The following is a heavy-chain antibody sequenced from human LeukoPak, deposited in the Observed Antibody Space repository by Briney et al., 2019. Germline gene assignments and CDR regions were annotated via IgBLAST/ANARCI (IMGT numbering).Heavy chain of an antibody. J-gene: IGHJ4*02. Sequence: GGSLRLSCAASGFTFSSYGMHWVRQAPGKGLEWVAVIWYDGSNKYYADSVKGRFTISRDNSKNTLYLQMNSLRAEDTAVYYCARGRSTSGIVGATFAYWGQGTLVTVSS. D-gene: IGHD1-26*01. CDR2: IWYDGSNK. V-gene: IGHV3-33*01. CDR3: ARGRSTSGIVGATFAY. CDR1: GFTFSSYG.